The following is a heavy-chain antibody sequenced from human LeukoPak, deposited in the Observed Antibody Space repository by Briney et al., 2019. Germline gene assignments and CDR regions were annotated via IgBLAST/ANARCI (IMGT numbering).Heavy chain of an antibody. V-gene: IGHV4-39*01. CDR3: ARRSGYNWFDP. D-gene: IGHD3-3*01. Sequence: PSETLSLTCTVSGGSISSSGYYWGWIRQPPGKGLEWIGTINYSGSTYYNPSLKSRVTISVDTSGNQFSLKVSSVTAADTAVYYCARRSGYNWFDPWGQGTLVTVSS. CDR1: GGSISSSGYY. J-gene: IGHJ5*02. CDR2: INYSGST.